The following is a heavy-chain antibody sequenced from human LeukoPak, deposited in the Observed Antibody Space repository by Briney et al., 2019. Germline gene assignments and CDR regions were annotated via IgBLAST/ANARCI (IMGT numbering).Heavy chain of an antibody. V-gene: IGHV4-59*08. CDR3: ARHKGTKYYSDY. CDR1: GGSISSYY. Sequence: SETLSLTCTVSGGSISSYYWSWMRQPPGKGLEGIGYIYYSWSTNYNPSLKSRVTISVDTSKNQFSLKLSSVTAADTAVYYCARHKGTKYYSDYWGQGTLVTVSS. CDR2: IYYSWST. D-gene: IGHD3-10*01. J-gene: IGHJ4*02.